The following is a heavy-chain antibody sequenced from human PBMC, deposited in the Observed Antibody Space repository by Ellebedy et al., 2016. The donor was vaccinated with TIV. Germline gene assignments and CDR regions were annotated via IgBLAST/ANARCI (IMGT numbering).Heavy chain of an antibody. CDR3: AGREVSWDYESSGYAFDI. V-gene: IGHV5-51*01. CDR2: IYPGDSGT. Sequence: GGSLRLSCKGSGYTFTNSWIGWVRQMPGKGLEWMGVIYPGDSGTRYSPSFQGQVTISADKSISTAYLQWSSLKASDTAMYYCAGREVSWDYESSGYAFDIWGQGTMVTVSS. D-gene: IGHD3-22*01. CDR1: GYTFTNSW. J-gene: IGHJ3*02.